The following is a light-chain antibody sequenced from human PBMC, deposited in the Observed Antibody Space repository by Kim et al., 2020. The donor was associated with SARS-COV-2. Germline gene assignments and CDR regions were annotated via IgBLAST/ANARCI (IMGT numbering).Light chain of an antibody. Sequence: QSALTQPASVSGSPGQSITISCTGTSSDVGTYNFVSWYQQHPGKAPKLMIYEATKRPSGVSDRFSASKSGNTASLTISGLQAEDEADYYCCSYVGDSGYVFGSGTKVTVL. CDR1: SSDVGTYNF. V-gene: IGLV2-23*01. J-gene: IGLJ1*01. CDR2: EAT. CDR3: CSYVGDSGYV.